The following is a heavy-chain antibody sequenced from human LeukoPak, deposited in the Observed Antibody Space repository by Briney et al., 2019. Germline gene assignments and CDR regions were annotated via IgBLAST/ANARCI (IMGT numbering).Heavy chain of an antibody. CDR2: IYSGGST. D-gene: IGHD6-6*01. V-gene: IGHV3-66*02. J-gene: IGHJ4*02. Sequence: GGSLRLFCAASGFTVSTTYMTWVRQAPGKGLEWVSIIYSGGSTNYADSVKGRFTISRDNAKNTLYLQMNSLRAEDTAVYYCASRREVKAALDYWGQGTLVTVSS. CDR3: ASRREVKAALDY. CDR1: GFTVSTTY.